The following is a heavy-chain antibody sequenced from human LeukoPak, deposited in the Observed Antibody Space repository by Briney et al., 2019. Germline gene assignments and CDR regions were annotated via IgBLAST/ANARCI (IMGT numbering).Heavy chain of an antibody. CDR2: IYHSGST. D-gene: IGHD3-3*01. J-gene: IGHJ5*02. CDR3: ARARRITIFGVGRNWFDP. CDR1: GYSISSGYY. Sequence: SETLSLTCTVSGYSISSGYYWGWIRQPPGKGLEWIGSIYHSGSTNYNPSLKSRVTISVDTSKNQFSLKLSSVTAADTAVYYCARARRITIFGVGRNWFDPWGQGTLVTVSS. V-gene: IGHV4-38-2*02.